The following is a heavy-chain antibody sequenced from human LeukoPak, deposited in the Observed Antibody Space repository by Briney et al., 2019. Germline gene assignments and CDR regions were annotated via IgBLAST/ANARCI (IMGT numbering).Heavy chain of an antibody. J-gene: IGHJ4*02. D-gene: IGHD3-9*01. CDR2: INPNSGGT. CDR3: ARSPPYDILTGFDY. CDR1: GYTFTGYY. V-gene: IGHV1-2*02. Sequence: GASVKVSCKASGYTFTGYYMHWVRQAPGQGLEWMGWINPNSGGTNYAQKFQGRVTMTRDTSISTAYMELSRLRSDDTAVYYCARSPPYDILTGFDYWGQGTLVTVSS.